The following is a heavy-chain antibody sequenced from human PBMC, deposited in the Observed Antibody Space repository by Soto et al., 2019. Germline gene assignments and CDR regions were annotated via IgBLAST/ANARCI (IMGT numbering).Heavy chain of an antibody. CDR1: GFTFNNYW. V-gene: IGHV3-74*01. J-gene: IGHJ4*02. CDR2: TNIDGSNT. Sequence: PGGSLRLSCAASGFTFNNYWMHWVRQAPGKGLVWVSRTNIDGSNTSYADSVKGRFTISRDNAKNTLYLQMNSLRAEDTAVYYCSRARYGDYYDFWGQGTLVTVSS. CDR3: SRARYGDYYDF. D-gene: IGHD4-17*01.